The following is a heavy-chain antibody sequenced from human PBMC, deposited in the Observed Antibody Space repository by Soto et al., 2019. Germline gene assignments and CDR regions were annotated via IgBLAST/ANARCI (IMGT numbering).Heavy chain of an antibody. D-gene: IGHD3-16*02. Sequence: SETLSLTCTVSGGSISSSSYYWGWIRQPPGKGQEWIGSIYYSGSTYYNPSLKSRVTTSVDTSKNQFSLKLSSVTAADTAVYYCARRLPITFGGVIVIPGGYYFDYWGQGTLVTVSS. J-gene: IGHJ4*02. V-gene: IGHV4-39*01. CDR1: GGSISSSSYY. CDR2: IYYSGST. CDR3: ARRLPITFGGVIVIPGGYYFDY.